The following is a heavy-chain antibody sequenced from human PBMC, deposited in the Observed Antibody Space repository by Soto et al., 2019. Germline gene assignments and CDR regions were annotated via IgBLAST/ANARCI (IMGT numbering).Heavy chain of an antibody. J-gene: IGHJ4*02. CDR3: ARDRTSVTRQRYY. CDR1: GYTFTSYG. V-gene: IGHV1-18*01. Sequence: QVQLVQSGAEVKKPGASVKVSCKASGYTFTSYGISWVRQAPGQGLEWMGWISPYDGDTNYAQKLQGRVTMTTDTPSSTAFRGLRSLRSDDTAMYYCARDRTSVTRQRYYWGQGTLVTVSS. D-gene: IGHD4-17*01. CDR2: ISPYDGDT.